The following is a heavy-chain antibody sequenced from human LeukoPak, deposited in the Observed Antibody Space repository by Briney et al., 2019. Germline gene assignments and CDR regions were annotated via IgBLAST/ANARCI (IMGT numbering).Heavy chain of an antibody. CDR3: AREGEWNDASRGAFDI. CDR1: GYTFTIYG. J-gene: IGHJ3*02. V-gene: IGHV1-18*01. D-gene: IGHD1-1*01. Sequence: GASVKVSCKASGYTFTIYGVIWVRQAPGQGLEWMGWISTYNGNTNYAQKLQGRVTMTTDTSTSTAYMELRSLRSDDTAVYYCAREGEWNDASRGAFDIWGQGTMVTVSS. CDR2: ISTYNGNT.